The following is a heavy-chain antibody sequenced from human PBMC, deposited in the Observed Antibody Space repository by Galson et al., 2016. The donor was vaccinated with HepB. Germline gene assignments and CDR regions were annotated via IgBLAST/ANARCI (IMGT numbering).Heavy chain of an antibody. V-gene: IGHV4-39*01. CDR3: ARHPTGYPNWFDR. CDR1: GASIISTNYN. J-gene: IGHJ5*02. Sequence: LSLTCTVSGASIISTNYNWGWIRQPPGKGLEWIASIFHTGRSDYNPPLQSRVTISVDTSMNRFSLSLRSVSTADTATYFCARHPTGYPNWFDRWGHGTLVVVSS. CDR2: IFHTGRS. D-gene: IGHD3-9*01.